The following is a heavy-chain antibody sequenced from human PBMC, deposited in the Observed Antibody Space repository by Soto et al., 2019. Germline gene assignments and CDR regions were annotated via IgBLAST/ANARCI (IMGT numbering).Heavy chain of an antibody. J-gene: IGHJ4*02. CDR3: VRGRYGSEIH. Sequence: EVRLVESGGGLVQPGGSLRLSCAASGFTVSSNYMTWVRQAPGKGLEWVSLVYSGGATHYAASVKGRFTISTDSSQSTMFLQMNSLRTEVTATYYCVRGRYGSEIHWGQGTKVTVSS. CDR1: GFTVSSNY. D-gene: IGHD3-10*01. V-gene: IGHV3-53*04. CDR2: VYSGGAT.